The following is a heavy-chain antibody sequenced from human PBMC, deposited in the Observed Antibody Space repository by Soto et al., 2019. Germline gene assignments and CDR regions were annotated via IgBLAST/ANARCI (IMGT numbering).Heavy chain of an antibody. D-gene: IGHD2-21*01. Sequence: EVQLLESGGNLVQPGGSLRLSCAASGFTFNTCPMGWVRQAPGRGLEWVSTINQGGTTYYADSVKGRFTISRDNSKNTLYLEMKGLRAEDTSIYYCAKGQPLAKQTDYWGQGTLVTVSS. CDR3: AKGQPLAKQTDY. CDR1: GFTFNTCP. CDR2: INQGGTT. V-gene: IGHV3-23*01. J-gene: IGHJ4*02.